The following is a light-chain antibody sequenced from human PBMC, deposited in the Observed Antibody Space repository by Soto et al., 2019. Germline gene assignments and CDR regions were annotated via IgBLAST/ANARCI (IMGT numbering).Light chain of an antibody. CDR2: GAS. CDR1: QSVSSSY. Sequence: EIVLTQSPGTLSSSPGERATLSCRASQSVSSSYLAWYQQKPGQAPRLLIYGASSRATGIPDRFSGSGSGTDFTLTISRLEPEDFAVYYCQQYGSSPAPFGGGTKVEIK. V-gene: IGKV3-20*01. J-gene: IGKJ4*01. CDR3: QQYGSSPAP.